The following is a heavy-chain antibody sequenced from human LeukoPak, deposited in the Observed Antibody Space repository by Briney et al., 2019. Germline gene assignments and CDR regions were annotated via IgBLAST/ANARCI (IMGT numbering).Heavy chain of an antibody. CDR1: GGSFSGYY. J-gene: IGHJ4*02. Sequence: SETLSLTCAVYGGSFSGYYRSWIRQPPGKGLEWIGEINHSGSTNYNPSLKSRVTISVDTSKNQFSLKLSSVTAADTAVYYCARGRSSSGYDYWGQGTLVTVSS. CDR3: ARGRSSSGYDY. D-gene: IGHD6-19*01. CDR2: INHSGST. V-gene: IGHV4-34*01.